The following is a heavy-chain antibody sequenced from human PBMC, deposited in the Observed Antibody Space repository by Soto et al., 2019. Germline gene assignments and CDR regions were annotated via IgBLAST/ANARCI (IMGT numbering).Heavy chain of an antibody. D-gene: IGHD5-12*01. CDR3: AFHSGYAGSPNTY. Sequence: PSETLSLTCTVSGGSIISGYWSWIRQPPGKGLEWIGYISHSGNTNYNPSVKSRVTLSVDTPKNQFSLRLSSVTTADTAVYYCAFHSGYAGSPNTYWGQGTLVTVSS. CDR1: GGSIISGY. J-gene: IGHJ1*01. CDR2: ISHSGNT. V-gene: IGHV4-59*01.